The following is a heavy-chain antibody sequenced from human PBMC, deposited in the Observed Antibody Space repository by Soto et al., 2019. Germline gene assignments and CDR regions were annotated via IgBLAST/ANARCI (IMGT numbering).Heavy chain of an antibody. Sequence: ASVKVSCKASGYTFTSYYMHWVRQAPGQGLEWMGIINPSGGSTSYAQKFQGRVTMTRDTSTSTVYMELSSLRSEDTAVYYCARSGHGSGSYYNPFNSYYYYYGMDVWGQGTTVTVSS. CDR2: INPSGGST. CDR1: GYTFTSYY. V-gene: IGHV1-46*01. D-gene: IGHD3-10*01. J-gene: IGHJ6*02. CDR3: ARSGHGSGSYYNPFNSYYYYYGMDV.